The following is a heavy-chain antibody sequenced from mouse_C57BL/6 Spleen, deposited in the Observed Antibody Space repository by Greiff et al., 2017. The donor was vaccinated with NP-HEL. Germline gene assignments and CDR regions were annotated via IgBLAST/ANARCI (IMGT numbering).Heavy chain of an antibody. D-gene: IGHD4-1*01. CDR2: IDPSDSYT. CDR3: ARYRNWDYFDY. V-gene: IGHV1-69*01. J-gene: IGHJ2*01. CDR1: GYTFTSYW. Sequence: VQLQQPGAELVMPGASVKLSCKASGYTFTSYWMHWVKQRPGQGLEWIGEIDPSDSYTNYNQKFKGKSTLTVDKSSSTAYMQLSSLTSEDSAVYYCARYRNWDYFDYWGQGTTLTVSS.